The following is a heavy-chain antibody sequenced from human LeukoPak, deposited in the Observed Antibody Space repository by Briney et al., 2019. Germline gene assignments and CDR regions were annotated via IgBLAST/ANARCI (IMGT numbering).Heavy chain of an antibody. CDR3: ARRACSSTSCYDYNWFDP. Sequence: SETLSLTCTVSGGSISTTNYYWGWIRRSPGKGLEWFGCVYYSGSTYYNPSLKSRVTISVDTSQNQFSLKLSSVTAADTAVYYCARRACSSTSCYDYNWFDPWGQGTLVTVSS. CDR2: VYYSGST. CDR1: GGSISTTNYY. V-gene: IGHV4-39*07. J-gene: IGHJ5*02. D-gene: IGHD2-2*01.